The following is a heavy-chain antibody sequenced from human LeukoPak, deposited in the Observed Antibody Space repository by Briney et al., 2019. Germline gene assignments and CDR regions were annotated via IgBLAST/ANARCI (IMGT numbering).Heavy chain of an antibody. D-gene: IGHD6-19*01. CDR2: IYYSGST. Sequence: SETLSLTCTVSGGSISSYYWSWIRQPPGKGLEGVGYIYYSGSTNYNPSLKSRVTISVETSKNQFSLKLSSVTAADTAVYYCARDLGGWYGGSWFDPWGQGTLVTVSS. CDR3: ARDLGGWYGGSWFDP. V-gene: IGHV4-59*01. CDR1: GGSISSYY. J-gene: IGHJ5*02.